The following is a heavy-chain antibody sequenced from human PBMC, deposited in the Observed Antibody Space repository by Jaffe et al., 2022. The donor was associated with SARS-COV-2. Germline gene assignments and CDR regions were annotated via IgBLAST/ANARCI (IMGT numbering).Heavy chain of an antibody. CDR1: GGSISSGDYY. J-gene: IGHJ3*02. Sequence: QVQLQESGPGLVKPSQTLSLTCTVSGGSISSGDYYWSWIRQPPGKGLEWIGYIYYSGSTYYNPSLKSRVTISVDTSKNQFSLKLSSVTAADTAVYYCARYYDSSGYYPGGFDIWGQGTMVTVSS. CDR3: ARYYDSSGYYPGGFDI. V-gene: IGHV4-30-4*01. D-gene: IGHD3-22*01. CDR2: IYYSGST.